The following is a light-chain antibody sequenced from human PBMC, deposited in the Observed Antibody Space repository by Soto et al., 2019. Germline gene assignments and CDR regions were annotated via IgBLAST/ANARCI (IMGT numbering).Light chain of an antibody. CDR1: SSDVGGYNY. Sequence: QSVLTQPASVSGSPGQSITISCTGTSSDVGGYNYVSWYQQHPGKAPKLMIYEVTNRPSGVSNRFSGSKSGNTASLTISGLQAEDEADDYCSSYTSSSTYVLFGGGTKVTVL. V-gene: IGLV2-14*01. J-gene: IGLJ2*01. CDR2: EVT. CDR3: SSYTSSSTYVL.